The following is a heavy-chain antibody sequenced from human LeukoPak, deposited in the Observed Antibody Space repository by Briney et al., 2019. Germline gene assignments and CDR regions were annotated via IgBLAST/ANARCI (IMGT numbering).Heavy chain of an antibody. CDR3: AKRGVVIRVILVGFHKEAFYFDS. CDR2: ISGSGGKT. J-gene: IGHJ4*02. CDR1: GITLSNYG. D-gene: IGHD3-22*01. Sequence: PGGSLRLSCAVSGITLSNYGMSWVRQAPGKGLEWVAGISGSGGKTNCADSVKGRFTISRDNPKNTLYLHMNSLRAEDTAVYFCAKRGVVIRVILVGFHKEAFYFDSWGQGALVTVSS. V-gene: IGHV3-23*01.